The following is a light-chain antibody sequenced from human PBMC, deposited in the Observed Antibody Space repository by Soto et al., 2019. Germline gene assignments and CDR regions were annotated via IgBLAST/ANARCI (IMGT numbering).Light chain of an antibody. Sequence: EIVMTQSPATLSVSPGERATLACRASQSVNSNLAWYQQKAGQAPRLLIFGTSTRATGIPARFSGRGSGTEFTLTISSLQFEDFGVYYCQQYNKWPRTFGQGTKVDI. CDR3: QQYNKWPRT. CDR2: GTS. CDR1: QSVNSN. J-gene: IGKJ1*01. V-gene: IGKV3-15*01.